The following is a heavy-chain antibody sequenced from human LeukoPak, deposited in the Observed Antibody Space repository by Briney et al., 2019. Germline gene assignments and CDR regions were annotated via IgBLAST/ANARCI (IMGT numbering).Heavy chain of an antibody. Sequence: SVKVSCKASGGTFSSYAISWVRQAPGQGLEWMGGIIPIFGTANYAQKFQGRVTMTRDMSTSTVYMELSSLRSEDTAVYYCATIYSLRRDGYNSGFDYWGQGTLVTVSS. CDR2: IIPIFGTA. D-gene: IGHD5-24*01. V-gene: IGHV1-69*05. CDR3: ATIYSLRRDGYNSGFDY. J-gene: IGHJ4*02. CDR1: GGTFSSYA.